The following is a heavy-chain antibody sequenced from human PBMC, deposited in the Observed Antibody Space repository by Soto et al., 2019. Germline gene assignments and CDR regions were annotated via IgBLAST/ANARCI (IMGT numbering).Heavy chain of an antibody. CDR1: GGTFSSYA. CDR3: ARHGVVATAGWFEP. V-gene: IGHV1-69*06. J-gene: IGHJ5*02. D-gene: IGHD5-12*01. Sequence: QVQLVQSGAEVKKPGSSVKVSCKASGGTFSSYAISWVRQAPGQGLEWMGGIIPIFGTANYAQKFQGRVTIPADKSTSTAYMEQSSLRSEDTAVYYCARHGVVATAGWFEPWGQGTLVTVSS. CDR2: IIPIFGTA.